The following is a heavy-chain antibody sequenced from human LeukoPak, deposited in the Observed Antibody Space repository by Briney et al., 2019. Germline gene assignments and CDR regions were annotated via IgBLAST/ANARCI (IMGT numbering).Heavy chain of an antibody. J-gene: IGHJ3*01. CDR1: GFIFSDYY. D-gene: IGHD3-22*01. CDR3: ARGRYYYDSSGVDAFSV. Sequence: KPGGSLRLSCAASGFIFSDYYMAWIRQAPEKGLEWVSCITSSGSTMYYADSVKGRFTISRDNAKKSLYMQMNSLRAEDTAVYFSARGRYYYDSSGVDAFSVWGQGTMVTVSS. CDR2: ITSSGSTM. V-gene: IGHV3-11*01.